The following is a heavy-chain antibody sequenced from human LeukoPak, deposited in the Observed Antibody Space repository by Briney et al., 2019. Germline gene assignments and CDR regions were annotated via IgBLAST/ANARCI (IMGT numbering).Heavy chain of an antibody. V-gene: IGHV5-51*01. J-gene: IGHJ4*02. CDR3: ARGGYSGYGIDY. CDR2: IYPGDSDT. D-gene: IGHD5-12*01. Sequence: GESLKISCRGSGYTFTIYWIGWVRQIPGKGLAWMGIIYPGDSDTRYSPSLQGQVTISAVKSISTAYLQWSSLKASDTAMYFCARGGYSGYGIDYWGQGTLVTVSS. CDR1: GYTFTIYW.